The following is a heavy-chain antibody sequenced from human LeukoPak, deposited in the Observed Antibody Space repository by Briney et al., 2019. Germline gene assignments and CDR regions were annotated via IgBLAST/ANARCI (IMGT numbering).Heavy chain of an antibody. J-gene: IGHJ5*02. CDR2: IYYSGST. Sequence: KASETLSLTCTVSGGSISSYYWSWIRQPPGKGLEWIGYIYYSGSTNYNPSLKSRVTISVDTSKNQFSLKLSSVTAADTAVYYCVRERNYDRERGFDPWGQGTLVTVSS. CDR1: GGSISSYY. CDR3: VRERNYDRERGFDP. V-gene: IGHV4-59*01. D-gene: IGHD3-22*01.